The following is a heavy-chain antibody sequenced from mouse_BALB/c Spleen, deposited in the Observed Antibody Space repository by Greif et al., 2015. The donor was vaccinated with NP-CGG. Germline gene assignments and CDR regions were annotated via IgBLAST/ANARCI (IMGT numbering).Heavy chain of an antibody. CDR2: ISSGGSYT. D-gene: IGHD2-3*01. Sequence: DVKLVESGGGLVKPGGSLKLSCAASGFAFSSYDMSWVRQTPEKRLEWVATISSGGSYTYYPDSVRGRFTISRDNARNTLYLQTSSLRSEDTALYYCARLYDTWFAYWGQGTLVTVSA. CDR3: ARLYDTWFAY. V-gene: IGHV5-9*02. J-gene: IGHJ3*01. CDR1: GFAFSSYD.